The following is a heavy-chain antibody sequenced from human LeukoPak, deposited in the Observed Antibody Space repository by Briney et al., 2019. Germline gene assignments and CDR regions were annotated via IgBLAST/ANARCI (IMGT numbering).Heavy chain of an antibody. D-gene: IGHD5-18*01. CDR1: GFTFSSYE. CDR2: ISSSGSTI. V-gene: IGHV3-48*03. J-gene: IGHJ4*02. CDR3: ARLKRGYSYGDRRPVPSPLDY. Sequence: GGSLRLSCAASGFTFSSYEMNWVRQAPGKGLEWVSYISSSGSTIYYADSMKGRFTISRDNAKNSLYLQMNSLRAEDTAVYYCARLKRGYSYGDRRPVPSPLDYWGQGTLVTVSS.